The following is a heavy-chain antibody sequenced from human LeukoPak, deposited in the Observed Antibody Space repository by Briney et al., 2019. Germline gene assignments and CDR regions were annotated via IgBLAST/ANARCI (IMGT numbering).Heavy chain of an antibody. CDR2: INTHNGNT. Sequence: GASVKVSCKASGYNFDKYGIAWVRQAPGQGLGWMGWINTHNGNTKYAQQYQGRVTMTTDTSKSTVYMELRSLRSDDTAVYFCARDTPQHLKRYDYWGQGTQVTVSS. CDR1: GYNFDKYG. CDR3: ARDTPQHLKRYDY. J-gene: IGHJ4*02. V-gene: IGHV1-18*01. D-gene: IGHD6-13*01.